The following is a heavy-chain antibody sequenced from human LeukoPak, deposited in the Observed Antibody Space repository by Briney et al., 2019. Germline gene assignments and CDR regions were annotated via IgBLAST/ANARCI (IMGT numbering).Heavy chain of an antibody. CDR2: IYYSGST. CDR1: GGSISSYY. V-gene: IGHV4-59*08. Sequence: PSETLSLTCTVSGGSISSYYWSWIRQPPGKGLEWIGYIYYSGSTNYNPSLKSRVTISVDTSKNQFSLKLSSVTAADTAVYYCARGAYDSSGYYSVYFDYWGQGTLVTVSS. J-gene: IGHJ4*02. CDR3: ARGAYDSSGYYSVYFDY. D-gene: IGHD3-22*01.